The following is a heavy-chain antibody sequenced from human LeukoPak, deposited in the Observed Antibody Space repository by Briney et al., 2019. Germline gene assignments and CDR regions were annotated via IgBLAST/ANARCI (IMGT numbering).Heavy chain of an antibody. CDR1: GFTFSDYY. J-gene: IGHJ4*02. CDR2: VSSGGSYT. V-gene: IGHV3-11*06. CDR3: AKGQEGASGWYDY. Sequence: SGGSLRLSCAASGFTFSDYYMSWIRRAPGKGLEWVSYVSSGGSYTNYADSVKGRFTISRDNAKNSLYLQMNSLRAEDTAVYYCAKGQEGASGWYDYWGLGILVTVSS. D-gene: IGHD6-19*01.